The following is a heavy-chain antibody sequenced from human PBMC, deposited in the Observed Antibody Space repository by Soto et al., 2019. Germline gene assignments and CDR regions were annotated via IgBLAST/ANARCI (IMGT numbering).Heavy chain of an antibody. CDR1: GGSFSSSSYY. J-gene: IGHJ4*02. V-gene: IGHV4-39*01. Sequence: SETLSVTWTVSGGSFSSSSYYWGWIRQPPGKGLEWIGSIYYSGSTYYNPSLKSRVTMSVDPSKNQFSLKLISVTAADTAVYYCARHWITMVRGVCHFDYWGQGTLVTVSS. D-gene: IGHD3-10*01. CDR2: IYYSGST. CDR3: ARHWITMVRGVCHFDY.